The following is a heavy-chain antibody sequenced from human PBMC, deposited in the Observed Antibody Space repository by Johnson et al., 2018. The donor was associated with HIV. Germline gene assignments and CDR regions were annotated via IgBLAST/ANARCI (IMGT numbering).Heavy chain of an antibody. V-gene: IGHV3-30-3*01. CDR3: ARVEGGSSSSMAFDI. D-gene: IGHD6-6*01. CDR1: GFTFSSYA. J-gene: IGHJ3*02. Sequence: QVQLVESGGGVVQPGRSLRLSCAASGFTFSSYAMHWVRQAPGKGLEWVAVISYDGSNKYYADSVKGRFTIARDNSKNTLYLQMNSLRAEETDVYYCARVEGGSSSSMAFDIWGQGTMVTVSS. CDR2: ISYDGSNK.